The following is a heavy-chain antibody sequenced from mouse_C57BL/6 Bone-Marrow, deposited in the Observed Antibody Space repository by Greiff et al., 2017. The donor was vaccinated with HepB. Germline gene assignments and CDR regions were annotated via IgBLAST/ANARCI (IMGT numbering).Heavy chain of an antibody. J-gene: IGHJ1*03. Sequence: VMLVESGPGLVAPPQSLSITCTVSGFSLTSYGVHWVRQPPGKGLEWLVVIWRDGSTTYNSALKSRLSISKDNSKSQVFLKRNSLQTDDTAMYYCARHEGLRRYWYFDVWGTGTTVTVSS. V-gene: IGHV2-6-1*01. D-gene: IGHD2-12*01. CDR2: IWRDGST. CDR3: ARHEGLRRYWYFDV. CDR1: GFSLTSYG.